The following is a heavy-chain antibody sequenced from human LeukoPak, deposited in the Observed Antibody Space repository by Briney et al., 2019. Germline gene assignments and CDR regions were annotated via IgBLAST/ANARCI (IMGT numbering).Heavy chain of an antibody. J-gene: IGHJ4*02. CDR3: ARDLTIAAAGTYGY. CDR1: GYTFTSYG. CDR2: ISAYNGNT. D-gene: IGHD6-13*01. Sequence: GASVKVSCKASGYTFTSYGISWVRQAPGQGLEWMGWISAYNGNTNYAQKFQGRVTMTTDTSTSTAYMELRSLRSDDTAVYYCARDLTIAAAGTYGYWGQGTLVTVSS. V-gene: IGHV1-18*01.